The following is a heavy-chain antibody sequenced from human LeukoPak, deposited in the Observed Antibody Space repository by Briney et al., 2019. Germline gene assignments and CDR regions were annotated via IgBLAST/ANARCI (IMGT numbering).Heavy chain of an antibody. D-gene: IGHD1-1*01. CDR2: ISSSSSCI. Sequence: GGSLRLSRAASGFTFSTYSMTWVRQAPGKGLEWVSSISSSSSCIYYADSVKGRFTVSRDNAKTSLYLQMNSLRAEDTAVYYLGRVNTVQEFDYWGQGPLPTVSS. CDR1: GFTFSTYS. V-gene: IGHV3-21*01. J-gene: IGHJ4*02. CDR3: GRVNTVQEFDY.